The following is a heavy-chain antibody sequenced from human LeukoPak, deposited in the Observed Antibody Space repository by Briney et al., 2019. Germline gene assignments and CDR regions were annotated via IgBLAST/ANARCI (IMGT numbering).Heavy chain of an antibody. D-gene: IGHD5-12*01. CDR3: ARDNSGYDWSYYYYYYMDV. J-gene: IGHJ6*03. V-gene: IGHV3-11*04. Sequence: PGGSLRLSCAASGFTFSDYYMSWIRQAPGKGLEWVSYISSSGSTIYYADSVKGRFTISRDNAKNSLYLQMNSLRAEDTAVYYCARDNSGYDWSYYYYYYMDVWGKGTTVTVSS. CDR1: GFTFSDYY. CDR2: ISSSGSTI.